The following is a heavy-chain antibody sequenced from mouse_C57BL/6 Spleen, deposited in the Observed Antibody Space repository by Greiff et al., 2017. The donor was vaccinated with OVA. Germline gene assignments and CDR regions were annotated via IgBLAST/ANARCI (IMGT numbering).Heavy chain of an antibody. D-gene: IGHD2-4*01. CDR3: ARRGDYDGTEYFDD. CDR2: IDPSDSYT. CDR1: GYTFTSYW. J-gene: IGHJ2*01. Sequence: QVQLQQPGAELVRPGTSVKLSCKASGYTFTSYWMHWVKQRPGQGLEWIGVIDPSDSYTNYNQKFKGKATLTVDTSSSTAYMQLSSLTSEDSAVYYCARRGDYDGTEYFDDWGQGPTLTVSS. V-gene: IGHV1-59*01.